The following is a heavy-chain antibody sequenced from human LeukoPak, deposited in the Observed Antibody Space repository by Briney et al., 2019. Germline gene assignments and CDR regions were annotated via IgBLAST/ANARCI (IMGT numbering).Heavy chain of an antibody. D-gene: IGHD3-3*01. V-gene: IGHV4-61*02. CDR2: IYTSGST. CDR3: ARVGQAYDFWSGYYT. CDR1: GGSISSGSYY. J-gene: IGHJ5*02. Sequence: SETLSLTCTVSGGSISSGSYYWSWIRQPAGKGLEWIGRIYTSGSTNYNPSLKSRVTISVDTSKSQFSLKLSSVTAADTAVYYCARVGQAYDFWSGYYTWGQGTLVTVSS.